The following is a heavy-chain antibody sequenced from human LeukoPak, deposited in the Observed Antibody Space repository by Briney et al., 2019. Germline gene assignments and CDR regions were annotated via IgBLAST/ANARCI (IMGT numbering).Heavy chain of an antibody. D-gene: IGHD2-8*02. J-gene: IGHJ4*02. CDR3: ARNPTGDYDY. V-gene: IGHV3-74*01. Sequence: GGSLRLSCAASGFTFSSYWMHWVRQAPGKGLVWVSRINSDGSGTSYADSVKGRFTISRDNAKNTLYPQMDSLRVEDTAVYYCARNPTGDYDYWGQGALVTVSS. CDR2: INSDGSGT. CDR1: GFTFSSYW.